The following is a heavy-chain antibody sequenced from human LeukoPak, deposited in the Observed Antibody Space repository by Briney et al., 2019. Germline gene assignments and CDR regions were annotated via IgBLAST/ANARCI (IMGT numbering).Heavy chain of an antibody. CDR3: ATTSAATADAFDI. D-gene: IGHD2-15*01. J-gene: IGHJ3*02. CDR1: GGSISSGGYS. CDR2: IYHSGNA. V-gene: IGHV4-30-2*01. Sequence: SQTLSLTCAVSGGSISSGGYSWSWIRQPPGRDLEWIGYIYHSGNAYNPSLKSRVAISVDWSKNQFSLKLSSVTAADTAVYYCATTSAATADAFDIWAKGQWSPSLQ.